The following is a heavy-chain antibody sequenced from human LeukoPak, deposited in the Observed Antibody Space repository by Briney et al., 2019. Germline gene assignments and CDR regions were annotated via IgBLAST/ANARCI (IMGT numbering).Heavy chain of an antibody. J-gene: IGHJ3*02. CDR1: GFTFSSYG. D-gene: IGHD3-3*01. V-gene: IGHV3-30*02. Sequence: GGSLRLSCAASGFTFSSYGMHWVRQAPGKGLEWVAFIRYDGSNKYYADSEKGRFTISRDNPKNTLYLQMNSLRAEDTAVYYCAKAESRIKIFGVVPDVFDIWGQGTMVTVSS. CDR3: AKAESRIKIFGVVPDVFDI. CDR2: IRYDGSNK.